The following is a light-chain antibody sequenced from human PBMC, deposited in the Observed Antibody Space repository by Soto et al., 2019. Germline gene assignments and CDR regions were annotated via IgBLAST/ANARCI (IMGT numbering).Light chain of an antibody. CDR3: QQANIFPFT. Sequence: RVTITCRASQSISTLLAWYQQRPGKAPKLLIYGASSLQSGVPSRFSGRGSGTHFTLTISSLQPEDFATYYCQQANIFPFTFGGGTKVDIK. CDR1: QSISTL. V-gene: IGKV1-12*02. J-gene: IGKJ4*01. CDR2: GAS.